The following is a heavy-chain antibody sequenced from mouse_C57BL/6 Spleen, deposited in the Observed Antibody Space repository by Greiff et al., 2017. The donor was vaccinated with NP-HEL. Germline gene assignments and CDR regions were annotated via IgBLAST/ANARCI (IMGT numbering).Heavy chain of an antibody. D-gene: IGHD2-1*01. V-gene: IGHV10-3*01. CDR2: IRSKSSNYAT. J-gene: IGHJ1*03. Sequence: EVQLVESGGGLVQPKGSLKLSCAASGFTFNTYAMHWVRQAPGQGLEWVARIRSKSSNYATYYADSVKDRFTISRDDSQCMLDLQMNNLKTEDTAVDYCVRGGFYGNRWYFDVWGTGTTVTVSS. CDR1: GFTFNTYA. CDR3: VRGGFYGNRWYFDV.